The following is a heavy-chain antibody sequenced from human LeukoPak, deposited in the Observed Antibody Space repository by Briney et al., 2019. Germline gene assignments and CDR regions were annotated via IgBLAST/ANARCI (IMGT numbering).Heavy chain of an antibody. D-gene: IGHD6-19*01. CDR3: GRRAAVAGTVDY. V-gene: IGHV3-74*01. CDR2: INSDGSTT. J-gene: IGHJ4*02. Sequence: GGSLRLSCAASGFTFSSYWMHWVRQVPGKGLMWVSRINSDGSTTNYADSVKGRFTISRDNAKNTLFLQMNSLRAEDTAVYYCGRRAAVAGTVDYWGQGNLVTVSS. CDR1: GFTFSSYW.